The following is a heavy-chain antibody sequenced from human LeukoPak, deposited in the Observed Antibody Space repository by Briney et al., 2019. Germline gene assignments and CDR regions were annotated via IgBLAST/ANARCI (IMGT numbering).Heavy chain of an antibody. V-gene: IGHV1-18*01. CDR3: ARDRLAAAPTYYYYGMDV. D-gene: IGHD6-25*01. CDR1: GYTFASYG. Sequence: ASVKVSCKASGYTFASYGISWVRQAPGQGLEWMGWISAYNGNTNYAQKLQGRVTMTTDTSTSTAYMELRSLRSDDTAVYYCARDRLAAAPTYYYYGMDVWGQGTTVPVSS. J-gene: IGHJ6*02. CDR2: ISAYNGNT.